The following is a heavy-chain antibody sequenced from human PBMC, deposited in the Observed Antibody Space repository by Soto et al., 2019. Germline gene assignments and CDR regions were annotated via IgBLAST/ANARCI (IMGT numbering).Heavy chain of an antibody. V-gene: IGHV4-59*08. CDR1: GGSISSYY. Sequence: SETLSLTCTVSGGSISSYYWSWIRQPPGKGLEWIGYIYYSGSTNYNPSLKSRVTISVDTSKNQFSLKLSSVTAADTAVYYCARRSLTIFGVAPHAFDIWGQGTMVTVSS. J-gene: IGHJ3*02. D-gene: IGHD3-3*01. CDR2: IYYSGST. CDR3: ARRSLTIFGVAPHAFDI.